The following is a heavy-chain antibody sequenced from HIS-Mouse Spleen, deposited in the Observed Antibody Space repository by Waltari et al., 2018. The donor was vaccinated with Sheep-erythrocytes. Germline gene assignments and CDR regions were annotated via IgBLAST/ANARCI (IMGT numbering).Heavy chain of an antibody. CDR3: ARDEGTYYDFWSGYPPSYYFDY. J-gene: IGHJ4*02. CDR1: GGSISSSSYY. CDR2: IDYSGST. D-gene: IGHD3-3*01. V-gene: IGHV4-39*07. Sequence: QLQLQESGPGLVKPSETLSLTCTVSGGSISSSSYYWGWIRQPPGKGLEWIGSIDYSGSTYYTPSLKSRVTISVDTSKNQFSLKVSSVTAADTAVYYCARDEGTYYDFWSGYPPSYYFDYWGQGTLVTVSS.